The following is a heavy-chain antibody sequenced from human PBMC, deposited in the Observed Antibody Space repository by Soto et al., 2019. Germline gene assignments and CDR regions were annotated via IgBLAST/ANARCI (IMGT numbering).Heavy chain of an antibody. CDR1: GFTFSSFP. V-gene: IGHV3-30*04. Sequence: GSLRLSCAASGFTFSSFPMHWVRQAPGKGLEWVAVISYDGSNKYYAVSVKGRFTISRDNSKNTLYLQMNSLRAEDMAVYYCAKDRRLDYYDSSGLDYWGQGTLVTVSS. D-gene: IGHD3-22*01. J-gene: IGHJ4*02. CDR3: AKDRRLDYYDSSGLDY. CDR2: ISYDGSNK.